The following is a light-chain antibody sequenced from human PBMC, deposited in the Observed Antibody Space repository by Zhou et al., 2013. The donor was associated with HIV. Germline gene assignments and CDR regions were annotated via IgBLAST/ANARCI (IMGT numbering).Light chain of an antibody. CDR2: TAS. V-gene: IGKV1-9*01. J-gene: IGKJ1*01. CDR3: QQLNTYPWT. Sequence: DIELTQSPSYLSASVGDTVTITCRASQAVNNYLAWYQQKPGKAPKLLIYTASTLQTGVPPRFSGSGSGTEFTLTINSLQPEDFAIYSCQQLNTYPWTFGPGTKVEI. CDR1: QAVNNY.